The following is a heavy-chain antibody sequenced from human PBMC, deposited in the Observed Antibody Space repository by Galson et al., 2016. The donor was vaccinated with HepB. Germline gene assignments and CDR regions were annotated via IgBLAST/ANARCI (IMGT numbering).Heavy chain of an antibody. CDR3: ARSVEGHFDY. J-gene: IGHJ4*02. V-gene: IGHV3-69-1*01. CDR2: ISVYRTI. Sequence: SLRLSCAASGFTFNSNWMHWVRQAPGKGLEWVSYISVYRTIYYADSVKGRFTISRDNAKNSVYLQMNTLRADDTAVYYCARSVEGHFDYWGQGILVTVSS. D-gene: IGHD1-1*01. CDR1: GFTFNSNW.